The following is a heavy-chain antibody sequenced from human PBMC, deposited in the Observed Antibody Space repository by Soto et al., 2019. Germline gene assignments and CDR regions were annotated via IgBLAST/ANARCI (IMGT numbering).Heavy chain of an antibody. Sequence: ASVHVSCMACGESFTSYDINWVRQPTGPGKEWMGRMNPSTGNTDYAQKSQSRVTMTRNTSINTAYMDLSSLIFEDNAVYFCARGQYCSYGACLYYFDSWGQGTLVTVSS. CDR3: ARGQYCSYGACLYYFDS. D-gene: IGHD2-8*01. J-gene: IGHJ4*02. CDR2: MNPSTGNT. CDR1: GESFTSYD. V-gene: IGHV1-8*01.